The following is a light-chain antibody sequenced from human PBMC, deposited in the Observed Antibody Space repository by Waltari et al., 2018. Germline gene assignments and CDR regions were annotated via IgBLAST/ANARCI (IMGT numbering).Light chain of an antibody. CDR2: TNN. V-gene: IGLV1-44*01. J-gene: IGLJ3*02. CDR1: SPHIGPPP. Sequence: QSVLTQPPSASGTPGQRVTISCSGGSPHIGPPPVTWYQQPPGTAPKLLIYTNNHRPSGVPDRFSGSKSGTSASLAISGLQVEDEADYYCAAWDDSLKGWVFGGGTKVTVL. CDR3: AAWDDSLKGWV.